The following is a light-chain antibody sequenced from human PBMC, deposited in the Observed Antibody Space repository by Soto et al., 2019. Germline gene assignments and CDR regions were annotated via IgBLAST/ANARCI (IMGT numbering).Light chain of an antibody. CDR2: AAS. Sequence: DIQMTQSPSSLSASVGDRVTITCRASQSISSYLNWYQQKPGKPPKLLIYAASSLQSGVPSRFSGSGSGTDFTLTISSLQPEDFAPYYCQQSYSTPRTFGQGTKVEIK. J-gene: IGKJ1*01. CDR3: QQSYSTPRT. V-gene: IGKV1-39*01. CDR1: QSISSY.